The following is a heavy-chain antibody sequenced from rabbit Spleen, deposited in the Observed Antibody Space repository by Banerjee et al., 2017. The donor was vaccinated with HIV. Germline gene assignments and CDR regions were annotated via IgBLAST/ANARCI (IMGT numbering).Heavy chain of an antibody. CDR1: GFSFSSGRY. V-gene: IGHV1S45*01. J-gene: IGHJ4*01. CDR2: IGSGSSGVT. Sequence: QEQLEESGGGLVKPGGTLTLTCTGSGFSFSSGRYMGWVRQAPGKGLEWIASIGSGSSGVTYYASWAKSRFTISKTSSTVDLKMTSLTAADTATYFCARGGNSYGHNSDAYAADYFDLWGPGTLVTVS. CDR3: ARGGNSYGHNSDAYAADYFDL. D-gene: IGHD6-1*01.